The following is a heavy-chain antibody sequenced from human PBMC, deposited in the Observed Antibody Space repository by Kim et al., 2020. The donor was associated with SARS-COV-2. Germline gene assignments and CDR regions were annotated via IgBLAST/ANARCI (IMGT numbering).Heavy chain of an antibody. D-gene: IGHD3-22*01. J-gene: IGHJ2*01. V-gene: IGHV3-33*03. Sequence: GALRLSCVASGFNFSDHGMHWVRQPPGKGLEWLTVIWNDGSRKFFADFLKGRFTTFRDNSKNVLFLEMDSLRAEDTAVYYCARGGTICDSCGCRGFTRYIDLWGRGTLVTVSS. CDR2: IWNDGSRK. CDR3: ARGGTICDSCGCRGFTRYIDL. CDR1: GFNFSDHG.